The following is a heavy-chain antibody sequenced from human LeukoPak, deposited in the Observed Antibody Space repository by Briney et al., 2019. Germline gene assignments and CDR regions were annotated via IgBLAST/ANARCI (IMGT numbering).Heavy chain of an antibody. J-gene: IGHJ4*02. CDR3: LRYRVAVTAADSFDY. CDR1: GFTFSSYW. D-gene: IGHD2-21*02. V-gene: IGHV3-74*01. CDR2: IDSDGSST. Sequence: GGSLRLSCAASGFTFSSYWMNWVRQTPGKGLVWVSRIDSDGSSTRYADSVKGRFTISRDSAKNTLYLQMNSLRAEDTAVYYCLRYRVAVTAADSFDYWGQGTLVTVSS.